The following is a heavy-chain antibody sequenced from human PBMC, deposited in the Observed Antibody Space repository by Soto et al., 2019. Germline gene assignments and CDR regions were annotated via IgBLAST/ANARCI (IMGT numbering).Heavy chain of an antibody. Sequence: QVQLQESGPGLVKPSETLSLTCTVSGGSVSSGSYYWSWIRQPPGKGLEWIGYIYYSGSTNYNPSHTRRVNTSGDTSKTQFSLKLSSVAAADAAVYYCARERAQFVKAHYYYGMDVWGQGTTVTVSS. V-gene: IGHV4-61*01. D-gene: IGHD6-6*01. CDR2: IYYSGST. CDR1: GGSVSSGSYY. J-gene: IGHJ6*02. CDR3: ARERAQFVKAHYYYGMDV.